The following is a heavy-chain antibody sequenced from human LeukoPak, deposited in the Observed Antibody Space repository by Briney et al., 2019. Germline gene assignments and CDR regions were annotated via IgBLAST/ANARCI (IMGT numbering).Heavy chain of an antibody. D-gene: IGHD5-12*01. Sequence: SETLSLTCAVYGGSFSGYYWSWIRQPPGKGLEWIGEINHSGSTNYNPSLKSRVTISVDTSKNQFSLKLSSVTAADTAVYYCARRPTPRIVATRNWFDPWGQGTLVTVSS. CDR3: ARRPTPRIVATRNWFDP. CDR1: GGSFSGYY. V-gene: IGHV4-34*01. J-gene: IGHJ5*02. CDR2: INHSGST.